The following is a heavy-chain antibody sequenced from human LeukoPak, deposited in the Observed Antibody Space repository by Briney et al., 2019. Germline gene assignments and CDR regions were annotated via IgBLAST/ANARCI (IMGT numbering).Heavy chain of an antibody. V-gene: IGHV1-69*13. Sequence: SVKVSCKASGGTFSSYAISWVRQAPGQGLEWMGGIIPIFGTANYAQKFQGRVTITADESTSTAYMELSSLRSEDTAVYYCATAAGYPPADYSSGRYDYWGQGTLVTVSS. CDR1: GGTFSSYA. D-gene: IGHD6-19*01. CDR3: ATAAGYPPADYSSGRYDY. CDR2: IIPIFGTA. J-gene: IGHJ4*02.